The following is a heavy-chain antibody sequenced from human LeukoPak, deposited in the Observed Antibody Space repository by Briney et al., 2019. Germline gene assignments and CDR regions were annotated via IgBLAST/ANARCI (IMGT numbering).Heavy chain of an antibody. CDR2: IHYSGST. CDR3: AREVYDSSGYPFWY. D-gene: IGHD3-22*01. CDR1: GGSIRSSSYY. V-gene: IGHV4-39*07. J-gene: IGHJ4*02. Sequence: SETLSLTCTVSGGSIRSSSYYWGWIRQPPGKGLEWIGSIHYSGSTYYNPSLKSRVTISVDTSKNQFSLKLSSVTAADTAVYYCAREVYDSSGYPFWYWGQGTLVTVSS.